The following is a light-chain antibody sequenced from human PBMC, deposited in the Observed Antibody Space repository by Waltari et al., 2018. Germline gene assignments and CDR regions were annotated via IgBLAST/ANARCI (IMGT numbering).Light chain of an antibody. J-gene: IGKJ4*01. Sequence: DIVMTQSPDSLAVSLGERATINCKSSQSVLYSSDNRNYLAWYQQKPGQPPNVLIYWASTRESGVPDRFSGSGSGTDFTLTISSLQAEDVAVYYCQQYYITPLSFGGGTKVEIK. V-gene: IGKV4-1*01. CDR2: WAS. CDR3: QQYYITPLS. CDR1: QSVLYSSDNRNY.